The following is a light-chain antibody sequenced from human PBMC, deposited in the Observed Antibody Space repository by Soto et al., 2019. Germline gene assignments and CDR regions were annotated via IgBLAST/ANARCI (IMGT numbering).Light chain of an antibody. CDR2: GAS. CDR1: QTISANY. V-gene: IGKV3-20*01. J-gene: IGKJ1*01. CDR3: QQYNNWQGT. Sequence: EIVLAQSPGTLSLSPGERATLSCRASQTISANYLAWYQQKPGQAPRLLIYGASTRATGIPDRFSGSGSGTDFTLTINRLEPEDFAVYYCQQYNNWQGTFGQGTKVEIK.